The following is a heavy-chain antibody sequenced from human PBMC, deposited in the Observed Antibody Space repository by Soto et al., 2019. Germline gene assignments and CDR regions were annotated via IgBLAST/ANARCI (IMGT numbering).Heavy chain of an antibody. CDR2: INHSGST. CDR1: GETFCGYY. D-gene: IGHD6-19*01. V-gene: IGHV4-34*01. Sequence: SDSLSLTCAAYGETFCGYYWGWIRQHPGKGLEWIGEINHSGSTNYNPSLKSRVTISVDTSKNQFSLKLSSVTAADTAVYYCARGGTVAVDYYYGMDVWGQGTTVTVSS. J-gene: IGHJ6*02. CDR3: ARGGTVAVDYYYGMDV.